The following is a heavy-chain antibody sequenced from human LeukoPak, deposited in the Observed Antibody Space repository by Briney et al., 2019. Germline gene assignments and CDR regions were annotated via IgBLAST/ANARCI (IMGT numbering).Heavy chain of an antibody. Sequence: GGSLRLSCAASGFTSSSYEMNWVRQAPGKGLEWVSYISSSGSTIYYADSVKGRFTISRDNAKNSLYLQMNSLRAEDTAVYYCARVPPGDTMVRGAHFDPWGQGTLVTVSS. CDR3: ARVPPGDTMVRGAHFDP. J-gene: IGHJ5*02. D-gene: IGHD3-10*01. CDR1: GFTSSSYE. V-gene: IGHV3-48*03. CDR2: ISSSGSTI.